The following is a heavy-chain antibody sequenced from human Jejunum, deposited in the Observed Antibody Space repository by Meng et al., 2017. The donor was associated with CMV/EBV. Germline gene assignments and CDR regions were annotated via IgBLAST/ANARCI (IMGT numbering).Heavy chain of an antibody. J-gene: IGHJ6*02. D-gene: IGHD3-10*01. CDR1: GVSISGSS. V-gene: IGHV4-59*01. Sequence: CAVSGVSISGSSWGWIRQPPGRGLEWIGYIYYSGSTNSTPSLKSRVTISVDTSKNQFSLKLSSVTAADTAVYYCASLKGGPGGMDVWGQGTTVTVSS. CDR3: ASLKGGPGGMDV. CDR2: IYYSGST.